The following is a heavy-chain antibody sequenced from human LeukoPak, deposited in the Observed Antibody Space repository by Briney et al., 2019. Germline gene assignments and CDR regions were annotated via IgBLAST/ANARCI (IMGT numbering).Heavy chain of an antibody. CDR1: GGSISSYY. Sequence: PSETLSLTCTVSGGSISSYYWSWIRQPPGKGLEWIGYISYSGSTNYNPSLRSRVTISVDTSRNQFSLKPSSVTAADTAVYYCARHKGPARSFDYWGQGTLVTVSS. D-gene: IGHD2-2*01. V-gene: IGHV4-59*08. CDR2: ISYSGST. CDR3: ARHKGPARSFDY. J-gene: IGHJ4*02.